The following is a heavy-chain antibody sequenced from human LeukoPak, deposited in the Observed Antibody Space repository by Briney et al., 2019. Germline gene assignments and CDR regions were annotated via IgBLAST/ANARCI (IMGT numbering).Heavy chain of an antibody. D-gene: IGHD4-17*01. J-gene: IGHJ4*02. Sequence: ASVKVSCKASGYTFTSYYMHWVRQAPGQGLEWMGIINPSGGSTSYAQKFQGRVTMTRNTSISTAYMELSSLRSEDTAVYYCARAGYGDYLHLFDYWGQGTLVTVSS. V-gene: IGHV1-46*01. CDR1: GYTFTSYY. CDR2: INPSGGST. CDR3: ARAGYGDYLHLFDY.